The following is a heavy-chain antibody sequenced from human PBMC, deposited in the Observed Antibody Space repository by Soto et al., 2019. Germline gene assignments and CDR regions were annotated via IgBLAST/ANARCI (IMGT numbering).Heavy chain of an antibody. Sequence: GESLKISCKGSGYSFTNFWIGWVRQMPGKGLEWVGSVYPSDSDTRYSPPFQGQVTISVDKSITTAYLQWSALKASDSAIYYCARLKLELPYYFYGMDVWGQGTTVTVSS. CDR2: VYPSDSDT. V-gene: IGHV5-51*01. D-gene: IGHD1-7*01. J-gene: IGHJ6*02. CDR3: ARLKLELPYYFYGMDV. CDR1: GYSFTNFW.